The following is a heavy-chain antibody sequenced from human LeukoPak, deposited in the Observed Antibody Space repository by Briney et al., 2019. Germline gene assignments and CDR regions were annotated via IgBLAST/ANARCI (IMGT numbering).Heavy chain of an antibody. D-gene: IGHD3-22*01. J-gene: IGHJ4*02. V-gene: IGHV3-7*01. Sequence: PGGSLRLSCAASGLTFSSHWMHWVRQAPGKGLEWVANIKQDGSDKYYVDSVKGRFTISRDNARNSLYLQMNSLRAEDTAVYYCACRPSAISYYGVFDFWGQGTLVTVSS. CDR2: IKQDGSDK. CDR3: ACRPSAISYYGVFDF. CDR1: GLTFSSHW.